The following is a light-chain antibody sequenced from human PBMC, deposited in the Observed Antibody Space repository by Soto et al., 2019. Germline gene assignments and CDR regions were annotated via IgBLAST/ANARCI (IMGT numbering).Light chain of an antibody. J-gene: IGKJ2*01. CDR1: QSVSSN. CDR2: GAS. Sequence: EIVMTQSPATLSVSPGERDTLSCRASQSVSSNLAWYQQKPGQAPRLLIYGASTRATGIPARFSGSGSGTEFTLTISSLQSEDFAVYYCQQYKNWPPYTFGQGTNLEIK. V-gene: IGKV3-15*01. CDR3: QQYKNWPPYT.